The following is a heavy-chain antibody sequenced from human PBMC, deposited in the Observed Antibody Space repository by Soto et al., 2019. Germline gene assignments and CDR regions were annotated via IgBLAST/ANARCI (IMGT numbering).Heavy chain of an antibody. V-gene: IGHV1-18*04. CDR1: GYTFTSNG. D-gene: IGHD4-4*01. CDR3: ARPYSNRDGMDV. CDR2: ISGDNGNT. J-gene: IGHJ6*02. Sequence: QVHLVQSGAEVKKPGASVKVSCKASGYTFTSNGISWVRQAPGQGLEWMGWISGDNGNTKYAQKFEGRVSITTDTSTSTAYMELRTVRSDDTAVYYCARPYSNRDGMDVWGQGTTVTVSS.